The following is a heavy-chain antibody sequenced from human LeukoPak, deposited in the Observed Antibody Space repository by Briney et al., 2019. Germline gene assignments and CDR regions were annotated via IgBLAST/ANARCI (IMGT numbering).Heavy chain of an antibody. CDR3: ARVSYDLWSGPTFHNFDI. V-gene: IGHV3-30*02. CDR1: GFTFSSYD. CDR2: IRYDGSNK. J-gene: IGHJ3*02. D-gene: IGHD3-3*01. Sequence: PGGSLRLSCAASGFTFSSYDIHWVRQAPGKGLEWVAFIRYDGSNKYYADSVRGRFTISRDNSKNTLYLHMNSLRAEDTAVYYCARVSYDLWSGPTFHNFDIWGQGRMVTVSS.